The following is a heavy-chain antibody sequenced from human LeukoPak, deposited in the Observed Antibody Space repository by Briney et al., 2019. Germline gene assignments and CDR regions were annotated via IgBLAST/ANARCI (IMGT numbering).Heavy chain of an antibody. D-gene: IGHD6-6*01. CDR1: GFTVSSNY. CDR2: IYSGGST. V-gene: IGHV3-53*04. Sequence: GGSLRLSCAASGFTVSSNYMSWVRQAPGKGLEWVSVIYSGGSTYYADSVKGRFTISRHNSKNTLYLQMNSLRAEDTAVYYCARGRDRSIAAPRVYYGMDVWGQGTTVTVSS. J-gene: IGHJ6*02. CDR3: ARGRDRSIAAPRVYYGMDV.